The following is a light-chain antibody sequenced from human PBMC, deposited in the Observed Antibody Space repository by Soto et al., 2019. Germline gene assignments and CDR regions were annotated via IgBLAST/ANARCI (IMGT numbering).Light chain of an antibody. CDR2: DAS. CDR1: QTISSGF. J-gene: IGKJ5*01. CDR3: QQYSSSPRT. Sequence: IVLTQSPATLSLSPGERATLSCRASQTISSGFLAWYQQKVGQAPRLLIYDASNRATGVPDRFSGSGSGTDFSLTISRLEPEDFAVYHCQQYSSSPRTFGQGTRLENK. V-gene: IGKV3-20*01.